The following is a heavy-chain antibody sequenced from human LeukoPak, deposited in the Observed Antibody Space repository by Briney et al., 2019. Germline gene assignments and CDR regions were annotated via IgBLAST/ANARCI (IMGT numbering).Heavy chain of an antibody. J-gene: IGHJ4*02. CDR3: ARSPGIAVAGAAKMYYFDY. D-gene: IGHD6-19*01. V-gene: IGHV4-31*03. CDR1: GGSISSGGYY. Sequence: SETLSLTCTVSGGSISSGGYYWSWIRQHPGKGLEWIGYIYYSGSTYYNPSLRSRVTISVDTSKNQFSLKLSSVTAADTAVYYCARSPGIAVAGAAKMYYFDYWGQGTLVTVSS. CDR2: IYYSGST.